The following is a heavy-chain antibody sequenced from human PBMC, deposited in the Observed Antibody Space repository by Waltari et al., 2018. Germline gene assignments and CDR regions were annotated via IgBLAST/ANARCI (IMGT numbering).Heavy chain of an antibody. D-gene: IGHD6-19*01. CDR2: VYRSGST. J-gene: IGHJ3*02. Sequence: QVQLQESGPGLVKPLETLSLTCTVSGGSISSYYWTWVRQPPGKGLEWIGNVYRSGSTESNPSLKSRVTMSVDTSKNQFSLKLSSVTAADTAVYYCAKTYSGWTYKDAFDIWGQGTMVKVSS. CDR1: GGSISSYY. V-gene: IGHV4-59*01. CDR3: AKTYSGWTYKDAFDI.